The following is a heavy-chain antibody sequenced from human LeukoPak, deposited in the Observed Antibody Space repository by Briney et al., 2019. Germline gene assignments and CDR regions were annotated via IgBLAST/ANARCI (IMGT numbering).Heavy chain of an antibody. CDR1: GYTFTSYY. J-gene: IGHJ4*02. V-gene: IGHV1-46*01. CDR2: INPSGGST. Sequence: ASVKVSCKASGYTFTSYYMHWVRQAPGQGLEWMGIINPSGGSTSYAQKFQGRVTMTRDMSTSTVYMELSSLRSEDTAVYYCARETWMVGAFDYWGQGTLVTVSS. D-gene: IGHD1-26*01. CDR3: ARETWMVGAFDY.